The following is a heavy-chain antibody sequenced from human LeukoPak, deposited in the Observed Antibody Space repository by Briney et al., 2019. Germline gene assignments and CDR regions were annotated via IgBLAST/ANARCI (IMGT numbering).Heavy chain of an antibody. V-gene: IGHV1-18*01. CDR2: ISAYNGNT. Sequence: ASVKVSCKASGYTFTSYGISWVRQAPGQGLEWMGWISAYNGNTNYAQKLQGRVTMTTDTSTSTAYMELRSLRSDDTAVYYCAIYYDFWSGYCTGMMDVWGKGTTVTVSS. CDR3: AIYYDFWSGYCTGMMDV. D-gene: IGHD3-3*01. J-gene: IGHJ6*04. CDR1: GYTFTSYG.